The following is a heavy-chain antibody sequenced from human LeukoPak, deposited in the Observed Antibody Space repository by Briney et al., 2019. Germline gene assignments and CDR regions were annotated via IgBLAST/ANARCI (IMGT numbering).Heavy chain of an antibody. V-gene: IGHV3-30*02. CDR2: IRYDGSNK. CDR1: GFTFSNYG. J-gene: IGHJ4*02. Sequence: GGSLRLSCAASGFTFSNYGMHWVRQAPGKGLEWVAFIRYDGSNKYYADSVKGRFTISRDNSKNTLYLQMNSLRAEDTAVYYCARDSGYSYARAFVYWGQGTLVTVSS. CDR3: ARDSGYSYARAFVY. D-gene: IGHD5-18*01.